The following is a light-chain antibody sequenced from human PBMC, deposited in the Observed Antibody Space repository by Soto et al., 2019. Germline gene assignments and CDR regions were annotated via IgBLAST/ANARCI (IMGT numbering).Light chain of an antibody. CDR2: ENN. CDR3: QSYDSDFVV. J-gene: IGLJ2*01. Sequence: NFMLTLPHSVSESPGKTLSISCTRSSGSIANNYVQWYQQRPGSAPTTVIYENNQRLSGVPDRFSGSTDGSSNSASLTISGLQTEDEADYYCQSYDSDFVVFGGGTKVTVL. CDR1: SGSIANNY. V-gene: IGLV6-57*04.